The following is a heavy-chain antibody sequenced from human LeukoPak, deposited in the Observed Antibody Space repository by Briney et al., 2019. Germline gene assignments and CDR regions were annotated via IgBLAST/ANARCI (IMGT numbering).Heavy chain of an antibody. V-gene: IGHV3-21*01. CDR2: ISSGGSYV. Sequence: GGSLRLSCVVSGFTFKTYSMNWVRQAPGKGLEWVASISSGGSYVDYADSVKGRFTISRDNAKNSLYLQMNSLRAEDTAVFYCARDPGYSNSPYYLDYWGQGALVTVSS. CDR1: GFTFKTYS. CDR3: ARDPGYSNSPYYLDY. J-gene: IGHJ4*02. D-gene: IGHD5-12*01.